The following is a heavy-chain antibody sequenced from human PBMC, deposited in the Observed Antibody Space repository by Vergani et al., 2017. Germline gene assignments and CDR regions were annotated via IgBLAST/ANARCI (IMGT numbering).Heavy chain of an antibody. D-gene: IGHD3-10*01. Sequence: EVQLVESGGGLVQPGGSLRLSCAASGFTVSSNYMSWVRQAPGKGLEWVSVIYSGGSTYYAYSVKGRFTITRHNTKNTLYLQMNSLRAEDTAVYYCARDMVRGDYYYGMDVWGQGTTVTVSS. V-gene: IGHV3-53*04. J-gene: IGHJ6*02. CDR1: GFTVSSNY. CDR3: ARDMVRGDYYYGMDV. CDR2: IYSGGST.